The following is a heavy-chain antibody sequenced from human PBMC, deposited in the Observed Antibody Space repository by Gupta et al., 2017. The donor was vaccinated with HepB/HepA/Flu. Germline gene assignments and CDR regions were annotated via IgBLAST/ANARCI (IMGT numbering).Heavy chain of an antibody. CDR3: ARRHYNLVTGYI. CDR1: GDSISSSSSF. V-gene: IGHV4-39*01. D-gene: IGHD3-9*01. J-gene: IGHJ4*02. Sequence: QLQLQESGPGLVIPSETLSLTCTVSGDSISSSSSFWAWIRPPPGKGLEWIGSIYYSGSTYYNPSLEGRVTISIDTSRNQFSLSLSSVTAADTAVYYCARRHYNLVTGYIWGQGTLVTVSS. CDR2: IYYSGST.